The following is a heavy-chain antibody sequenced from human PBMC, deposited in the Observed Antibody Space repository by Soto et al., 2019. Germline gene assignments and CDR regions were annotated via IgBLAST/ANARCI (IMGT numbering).Heavy chain of an antibody. CDR3: ARVITGYYYYGMDV. D-gene: IGHD3-10*01. CDR2: ISSSSSYI. CDR1: GFTFSSYS. J-gene: IGHJ6*02. V-gene: IGHV3-21*01. Sequence: GGSLRLSCAASGFTFSSYSMNWVRQAPGKGLEWVSSISSSSSYIYYADSVKGRFTISRDNAKNSLYLQMNSLRAEDTAVYYCARVITGYYYYGMDVWGQGTTVTASS.